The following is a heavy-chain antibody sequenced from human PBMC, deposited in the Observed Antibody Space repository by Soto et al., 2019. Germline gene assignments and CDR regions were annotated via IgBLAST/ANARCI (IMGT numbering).Heavy chain of an antibody. CDR1: GYTFTGYY. CDR2: INPNSGGT. V-gene: IGHV1-2*02. CDR3: ARDKRFGETTYYGMDV. Sequence: QVQLVQSGAEVKKPGASVKVSCKASGYTFTGYYMHWVRQAPGQGLEWMGWINPNSGGTIYAQKVQGRVTMTRDTSISTAYMELSRLRSDDTAVYYCARDKRFGETTYYGMDVWGQGTTVTVSS. J-gene: IGHJ6*02. D-gene: IGHD3-10*01.